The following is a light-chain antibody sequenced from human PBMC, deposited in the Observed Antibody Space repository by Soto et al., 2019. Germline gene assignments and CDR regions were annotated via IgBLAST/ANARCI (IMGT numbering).Light chain of an antibody. CDR2: CNS. J-gene: IGLJ1*01. V-gene: IGLV1-40*01. CDR3: QSYDSSLSGYV. Sequence: QSVLTQPPSVSGAPGQRVTISCTGSRSNIWAGYDVHWYQQLPGTAPKLLIYCNSNRPSGVPDRFSGSKSGTSASLAITSLQAEDVADYYCQSYDSSLSGYVFGTGTKLTVL. CDR1: RSNIWAGYD.